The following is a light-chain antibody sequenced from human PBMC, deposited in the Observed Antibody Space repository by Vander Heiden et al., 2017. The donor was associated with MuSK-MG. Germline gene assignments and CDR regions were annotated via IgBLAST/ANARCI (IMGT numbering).Light chain of an antibody. CDR1: PMFSSD. CDR2: DAS. Sequence: EIVSTQSPATPSWSPGERATLSCWARPMFSSDLTWYQQTPGQAPRLLIYDASDTPTGIPARFSGSGSGTYFTLTISSLEPEDFAVYYCQQRSNRPLTFGGGTKVEIK. V-gene: IGKV3-11*01. CDR3: QQRSNRPLT. J-gene: IGKJ4*01.